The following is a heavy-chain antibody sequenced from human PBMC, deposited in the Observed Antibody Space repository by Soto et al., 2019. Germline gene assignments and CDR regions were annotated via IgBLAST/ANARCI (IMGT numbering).Heavy chain of an antibody. CDR2: ISSGGDNT. J-gene: IGHJ6*02. V-gene: IGHV3-23*01. CDR3: AKDFDSYSSGRYGMDV. D-gene: IGHD6-19*01. Sequence: GWSLRLSCAASVFTFSSHAMSWFRQAPGKGLEWVSTISSGGDNTYSADSVKGRFTISRDNSKNTLYLQMNSLRAEDTAVYYCAKDFDSYSSGRYGMDVWGQGTTVTVSS. CDR1: VFTFSSHA.